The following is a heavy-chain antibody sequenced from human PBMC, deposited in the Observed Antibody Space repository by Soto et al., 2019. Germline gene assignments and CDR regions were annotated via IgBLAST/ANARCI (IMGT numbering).Heavy chain of an antibody. V-gene: IGHV4-31*03. Sequence: PSETLSLTCTVSAGSITSDEYYWNWIRYRPGKGLEWIGFIHHTGSTFYNPSLESRASISIDTSESQFSLNLASVTVADTAVYYCARRPAGSGRLFFDYWGPGTLVTLSS. D-gene: IGHD3-10*01. CDR2: IHHTGST. J-gene: IGHJ4*02. CDR1: AGSITSDEYY. CDR3: ARRPAGSGRLFFDY.